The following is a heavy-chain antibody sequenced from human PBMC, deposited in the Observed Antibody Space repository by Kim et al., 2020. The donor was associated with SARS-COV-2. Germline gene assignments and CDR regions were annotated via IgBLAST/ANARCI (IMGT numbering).Heavy chain of an antibody. Sequence: GGSLRLSCAVSGFTFSSYAMHWVRQAPGKGLEWVAVISYDGSNKYYADSVKGRFTISRDNSKNTLYLQMNSLRAEDTAVYYCARGNWGYSGERDYWGQGTLVTVSS. CDR3: ARGNWGYSGERDY. D-gene: IGHD5-12*01. J-gene: IGHJ4*02. V-gene: IGHV3-30-3*01. CDR2: ISYDGSNK. CDR1: GFTFSSYA.